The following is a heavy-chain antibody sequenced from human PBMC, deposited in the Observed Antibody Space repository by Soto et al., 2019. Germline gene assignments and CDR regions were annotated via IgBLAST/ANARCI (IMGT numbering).Heavy chain of an antibody. CDR1: GFTFRDSY. V-gene: IGHV3-11*06. D-gene: IGHD6-19*01. J-gene: IGHJ4*02. Sequence: PGGSLRLCGAASGFTFRDSYMSWIRQAPGKGLEWISYISSRSSNTDYADSVKGRITISRDNAKNLLFLQINSLRAEDTAVYYCARDRYSGGGIYYFDLWGQGALVTVSS. CDR2: ISSRSSNT. CDR3: ARDRYSGGGIYYFDL.